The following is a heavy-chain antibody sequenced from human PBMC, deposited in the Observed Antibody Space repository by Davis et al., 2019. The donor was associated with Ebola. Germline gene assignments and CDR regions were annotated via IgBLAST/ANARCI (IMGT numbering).Heavy chain of an antibody. D-gene: IGHD2-15*01. Sequence: GESLKISCAASGFTFSSYAMSWVRQAPGKGLEWVSAISGSGGSTYYADSVKGRFTISRDNSKNTLYLQMNSLRAEDTAVYYCAKLLVAATFDYWGQGTLVTVSS. V-gene: IGHV3-23*01. CDR2: ISGSGGST. CDR3: AKLLVAATFDY. CDR1: GFTFSSYA. J-gene: IGHJ4*02.